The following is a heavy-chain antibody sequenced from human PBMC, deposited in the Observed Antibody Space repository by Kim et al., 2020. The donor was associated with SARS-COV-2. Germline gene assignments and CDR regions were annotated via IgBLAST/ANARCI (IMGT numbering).Heavy chain of an antibody. CDR1: GFTFSNYA. J-gene: IGHJ3*01. D-gene: IGHD4-17*01. V-gene: IGHV3-23*01. Sequence: GGSLRLSCAGSGFTFSNYALTWVRQAPGKGLEWVSAISGSGSITNYADSVKGRFTISRDNSKNTLYLQMTSLRVEDTAVYYCAIDPNGDYLGAFDFWGQGTMVSVSS. CDR2: ISGSGSIT. CDR3: AIDPNGDYLGAFDF.